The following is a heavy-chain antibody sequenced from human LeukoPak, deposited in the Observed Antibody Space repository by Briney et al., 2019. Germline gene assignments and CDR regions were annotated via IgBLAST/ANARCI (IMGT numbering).Heavy chain of an antibody. Sequence: GGSLRLSCAASGFTFSSYWMSWVRQAPGKGLEWVANIKQYGSEKYYVDSVKGRFTISRDNAKNSLYLQMNSLRAEDTAVYYCASDDAYGSFDYWGQGTLVTVSS. CDR2: IKQYGSEK. D-gene: IGHD4-17*01. CDR1: GFTFSSYW. J-gene: IGHJ4*02. V-gene: IGHV3-7*01. CDR3: ASDDAYGSFDY.